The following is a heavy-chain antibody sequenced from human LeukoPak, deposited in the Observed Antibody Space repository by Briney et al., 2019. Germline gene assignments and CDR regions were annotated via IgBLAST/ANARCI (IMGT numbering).Heavy chain of an antibody. CDR2: ISAYTGNT. V-gene: IGHV1-18*01. D-gene: IGHD6-19*01. Sequence: ASVKVSCKASGYTFTSYGLNWVRQAPGQGLEWMGWISAYTGNTNYAQKVQGRVTMTTDTSTSTAYMELRSLRSDDTAVYYCARTMYSSGWYVISDFDYWGQGTLVTVSS. J-gene: IGHJ4*02. CDR1: GYTFTSYG. CDR3: ARTMYSSGWYVISDFDY.